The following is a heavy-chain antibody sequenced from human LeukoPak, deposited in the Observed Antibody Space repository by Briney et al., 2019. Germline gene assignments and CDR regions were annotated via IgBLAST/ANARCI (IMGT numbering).Heavy chain of an antibody. Sequence: GGSLRLSCAASGFTFSGSAMHWVRQASGKGLEWVGRIRSKANSYATAYAASVKGRFTISREDSKNTAYLQMNSLKTEDTAVYYCTAYGLRLGELSLWWGQGTLVTVSS. CDR1: GFTFSGSA. D-gene: IGHD3-16*02. CDR2: IRSKANSYAT. CDR3: TAYGLRLGELSLW. J-gene: IGHJ4*02. V-gene: IGHV3-73*01.